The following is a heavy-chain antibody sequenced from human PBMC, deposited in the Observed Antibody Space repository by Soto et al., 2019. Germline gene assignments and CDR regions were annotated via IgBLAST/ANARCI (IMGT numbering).Heavy chain of an antibody. J-gene: IGHJ6*02. CDR1: GYTFTSYT. Sequence: QVHLVQSGAEVKKPGASVKVSCESSGYTFTSYTITWVRQAPGQGLEWMGWISADNGNTKYAPKLQGRGTMTTDTSTSTAYMELRSLRSDDTAVYYCARVMVGGVLGIRSNYYKYYAMDVWGQGTTVTVSS. CDR3: ARVMVGGVLGIRSNYYKYYAMDV. D-gene: IGHD3-10*01. CDR2: ISADNGNT. V-gene: IGHV1-18*01.